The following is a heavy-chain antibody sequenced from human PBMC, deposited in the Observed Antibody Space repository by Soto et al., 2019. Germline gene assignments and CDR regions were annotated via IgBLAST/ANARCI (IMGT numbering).Heavy chain of an antibody. V-gene: IGHV3-23*01. CDR1: GFTFIDYA. CDR3: AKEMSHGRPYDS. Sequence: EVHLLQSGGGLVQPGGSQRLSCAASGFTFIDYAIRWVRQAPGKGLEWVSAISGDGVKTYYADSVKGRFTISRDTSKNALFLQMNILRDENTVIYSCAKEMSHGRPYDSSSQGTLVTVS. J-gene: IGHJ4*02. CDR2: ISGDGVKT.